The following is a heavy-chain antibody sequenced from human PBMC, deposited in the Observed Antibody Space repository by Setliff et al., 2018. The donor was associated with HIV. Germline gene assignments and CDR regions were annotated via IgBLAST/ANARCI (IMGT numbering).Heavy chain of an antibody. D-gene: IGHD1-26*01. V-gene: IGHV4-38-2*01. J-gene: IGHJ4*02. CDR2: IYHSGST. Sequence: SSETLSLTCAVSGYSISSGYYWGWIRQPPGKGLEWIGSIYHSGSTYYNPSLKSRVTISADTSKNQFSLNLSSVTAADTAVYYCARGKGGLVGPEEFDYWGPGTLVTGSS. CDR1: GYSISSGYY. CDR3: ARGKGGLVGPEEFDY.